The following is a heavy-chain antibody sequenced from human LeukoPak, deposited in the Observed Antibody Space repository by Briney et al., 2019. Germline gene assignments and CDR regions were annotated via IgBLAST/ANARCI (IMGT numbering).Heavy chain of an antibody. CDR1: GLTFSSHW. J-gene: IGHJ5*02. Sequence: PGGSLRLSCAASGLTFSSHWMGWVRQAPGKGLEWVANIKEDGSAEHYVDSVRGRFTISRDNAKNSLYLQMNSLRADDTAVYYCARNAGYYVHDLWGQGTLVTVSS. CDR3: ARNAGYYVHDL. CDR2: IKEDGSAE. D-gene: IGHD3-10*02. V-gene: IGHV3-7*01.